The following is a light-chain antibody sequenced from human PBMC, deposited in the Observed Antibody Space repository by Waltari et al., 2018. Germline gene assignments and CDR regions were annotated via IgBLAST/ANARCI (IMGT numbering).Light chain of an antibody. Sequence: YVLTQQPSVSVAPGQTARIPCGGIDIPSKRGNWNQQKPGQAPVVGVYRDTDRPSGIPGRFSGSNSGNTATLIISRVEAGDEADYYCQVWDSGSHHVLFGGGTKLTVL. CDR1: DIPSKR. V-gene: IGLV3-21*02. CDR2: RDT. CDR3: QVWDSGSHHVL. J-gene: IGLJ2*01.